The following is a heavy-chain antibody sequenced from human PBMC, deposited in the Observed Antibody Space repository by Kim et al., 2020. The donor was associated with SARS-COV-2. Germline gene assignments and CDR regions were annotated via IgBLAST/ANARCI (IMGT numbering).Heavy chain of an antibody. J-gene: IGHJ6*02. CDR2: IIPIFGTA. CDR3: ARQLQQLAPYYYGMDV. CDR1: GGTFSSYA. Sequence: SVKVSCKASGGTFSSYAISWVRQAPGQGLEWMGGIIPIFGTANYAQKFQGRVTITADESTSTAYMELSSLRSEDTAVYYCARQLQQLAPYYYGMDVWGQGTTVTVSS. D-gene: IGHD6-13*01. V-gene: IGHV1-69*13.